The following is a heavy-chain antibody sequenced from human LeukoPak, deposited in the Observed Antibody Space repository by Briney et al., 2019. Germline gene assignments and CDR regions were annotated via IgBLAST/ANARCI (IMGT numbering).Heavy chain of an antibody. CDR2: INTNTGNP. J-gene: IGHJ6*02. CDR1: GYTFTSYA. V-gene: IGHV7-4-1*02. D-gene: IGHD2-2*01. CDR3: AREALYCSSTSCYPGYYGMDV. Sequence: GASVKVSCKASGYTFTSYAMNWVRQAPGQGLEWMGWINTNTGNPTYAQGFTGRFVFSLDTSVSTAYLQISSLKAEDTAVYYCAREALYCSSTSCYPGYYGMDVWGQGTTVTVSS.